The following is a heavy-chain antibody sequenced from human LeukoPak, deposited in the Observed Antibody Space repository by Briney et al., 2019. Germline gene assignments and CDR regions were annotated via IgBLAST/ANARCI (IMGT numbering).Heavy chain of an antibody. J-gene: IGHJ4*02. CDR1: GGSISSSSYY. D-gene: IGHD2-15*01. CDR2: IYYSGST. Sequence: SETLPLTCTVSGGSISSSSYYWGWIRQPPGKGLEWIGSIYYSGSTYYNPSLKSRVTISVDTSKNQFSLKLSSVTAADTAVYYCASSGYRSGGSCYSFWGQGTLVTVSS. V-gene: IGHV4-39*07. CDR3: ASSGYRSGGSCYSF.